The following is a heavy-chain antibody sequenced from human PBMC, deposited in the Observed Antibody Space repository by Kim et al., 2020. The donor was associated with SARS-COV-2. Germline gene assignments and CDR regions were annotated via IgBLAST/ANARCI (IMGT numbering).Heavy chain of an antibody. CDR1: GYTFTDYA. V-gene: IGHV7-4-1*02. CDR3: GPGGMDV. Sequence: ASVKVSCKASGYTFTDYAMNWVRQAPGQGLEWMGWINNIGNPTYAQGFTVRFVFSLDYSVSTAYLQSSSLTAEDTAVYYCGPGGMDVWGQGTPVTVSS. J-gene: IGHJ6*02. CDR2: INNIGNP.